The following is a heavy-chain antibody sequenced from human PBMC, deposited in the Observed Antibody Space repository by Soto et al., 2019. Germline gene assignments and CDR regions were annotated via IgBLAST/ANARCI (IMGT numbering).Heavy chain of an antibody. V-gene: IGHV3-21*01. Sequence: EVQLVESGGGLVKPGGSLRLSCAASGFTFSSYSMNWVRQAPGKGLEWVSSISSSSSYIYYADSVKGRFTISRDNAKNSLYLQMNSLRAEDTAVYYCARDKEDYDFWSGYYRSYYYGMDVWGQGTTVTVSS. CDR2: ISSSSSYI. CDR3: ARDKEDYDFWSGYYRSYYYGMDV. CDR1: GFTFSSYS. J-gene: IGHJ6*02. D-gene: IGHD3-3*01.